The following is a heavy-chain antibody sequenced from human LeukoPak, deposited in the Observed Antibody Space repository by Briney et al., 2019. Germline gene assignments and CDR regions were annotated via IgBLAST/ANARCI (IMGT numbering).Heavy chain of an antibody. CDR3: ARGRSIMYTPSQGGNWFDP. V-gene: IGHV3-30-3*01. CDR1: GFTFSSYA. Sequence: GRSLRLSCAASGFTFSSYAMHWVRQAPGKGLEWVAVISYDGSNKYYADSVKGRFTISRDNSKNTLYLQMNSLRAEDTAVYYCARGRSIMYTPSQGGNWFDPWGQGTLVTVSS. J-gene: IGHJ5*02. CDR2: ISYDGSNK. D-gene: IGHD1-14*01.